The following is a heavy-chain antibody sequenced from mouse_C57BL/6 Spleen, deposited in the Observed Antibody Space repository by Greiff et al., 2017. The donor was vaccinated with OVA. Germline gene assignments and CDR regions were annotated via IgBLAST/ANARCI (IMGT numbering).Heavy chain of an antibody. CDR2: ISDGGSYT. D-gene: IGHD3-2*02. J-gene: IGHJ3*01. CDR3: ARADSSGIEDY. Sequence: EVKVVESGGGLVKPGGSLKLSCAASGFTFSSYAMSWVRQTPEKRLEWVATISDGGSYTYYPDNVKGRFTISRDNANNLYLQMSHLKSEDTAMYYCARADSSGIEDYWGQGTLVTVSA. CDR1: GFTFSSYA. V-gene: IGHV5-4*03.